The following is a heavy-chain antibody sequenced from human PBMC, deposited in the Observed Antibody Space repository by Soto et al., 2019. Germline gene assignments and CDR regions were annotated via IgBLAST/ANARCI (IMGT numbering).Heavy chain of an antibody. CDR1: GFTFSSYD. CDR2: IGTAGDT. J-gene: IGHJ4*02. Sequence: GGSLRLSCAASGFTFSSYDMHWVRQATGKGLEWVSAIGTAGDTYYPGSVKGRFTISRENAKNSCYLQMNSLRAGETAVYYCARAICSGGSCYSAFDYWGQGTLVTVSS. V-gene: IGHV3-13*01. D-gene: IGHD2-15*01. CDR3: ARAICSGGSCYSAFDY.